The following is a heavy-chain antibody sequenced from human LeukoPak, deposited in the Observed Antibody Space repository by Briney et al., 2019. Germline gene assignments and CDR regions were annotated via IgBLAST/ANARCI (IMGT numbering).Heavy chain of an antibody. Sequence: PGGSLRLSCAASGFTVSSNYMSWVRQAPGKGLEWVSAISGSGGSTYYADSVKGRFTISRDNSKNTLYLQMNSLRAEDTAVYYCAKDGGAKSRQCVAFDIWGQGTMVTVSS. CDR2: ISGSGGST. V-gene: IGHV3-23*01. CDR3: AKDGGAKSRQCVAFDI. D-gene: IGHD2-2*01. CDR1: GFTVSSNY. J-gene: IGHJ3*02.